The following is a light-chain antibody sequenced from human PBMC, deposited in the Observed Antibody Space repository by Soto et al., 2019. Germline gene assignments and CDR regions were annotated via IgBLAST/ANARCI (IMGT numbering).Light chain of an antibody. V-gene: IGKV1-5*03. CDR2: RAS. CDR1: QSISDW. J-gene: IGKJ1*01. CDR3: QQYNCFSET. Sequence: DIQMTQSPSTLSASIGDRVTITCRASQSISDWLAWFQQKPGKAPKLLIYRASRLESGVPSRFIGSGSGTEFTLTISSLQPDDFTTYYCQQYNCFSETFGQGTKVEIK.